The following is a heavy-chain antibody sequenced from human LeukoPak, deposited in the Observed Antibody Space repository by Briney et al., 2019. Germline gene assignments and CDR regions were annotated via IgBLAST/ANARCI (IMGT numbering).Heavy chain of an antibody. CDR1: GFTFSSYW. D-gene: IGHD3-10*01. CDR3: ARESYGSGSYLVDI. J-gene: IGHJ3*02. CDR2: INDDGSGT. V-gene: IGHV3-74*01. Sequence: PGGSLRLSCAASGFTFSSYWMHWVRQAPGKGLVWVSRINDDGSGTGSADSVKGRFTISRDNAKNTLYLQMNGLRAEDTAVYYCARESYGSGSYLVDIWGQGTMVTVSS.